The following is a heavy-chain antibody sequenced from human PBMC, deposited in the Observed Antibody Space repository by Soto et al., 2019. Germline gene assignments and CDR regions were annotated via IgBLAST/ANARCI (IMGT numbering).Heavy chain of an antibody. CDR3: AWSHDYGDYGRY. Sequence: GASVKVSCKASGYTFTSYGISWVRQAPGQGLEWVGWISVYNGDTNYAQKLQGRVTTTTDTSTSTAYMELRSLRSDDTAVYYCAWSHDYGDYGRYWGQGTLVTVSS. CDR1: GYTFTSYG. CDR2: ISVYNGDT. V-gene: IGHV1-18*01. D-gene: IGHD4-17*01. J-gene: IGHJ4*02.